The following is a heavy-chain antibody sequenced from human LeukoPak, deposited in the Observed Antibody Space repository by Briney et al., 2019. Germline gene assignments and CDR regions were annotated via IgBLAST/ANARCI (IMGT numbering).Heavy chain of an antibody. D-gene: IGHD3-9*01. Sequence: SETLSLTXAVYGGSFSGYYWSWIRQPPGKGLEWIGEINHSGSTNYNPSLKSRVTISVDTSKNQFSLKLSSVTAADTAVYYCARQGDILTGFPFDYWGQGTLVTVSS. V-gene: IGHV4-34*01. J-gene: IGHJ4*02. CDR3: ARQGDILTGFPFDY. CDR1: GGSFSGYY. CDR2: INHSGST.